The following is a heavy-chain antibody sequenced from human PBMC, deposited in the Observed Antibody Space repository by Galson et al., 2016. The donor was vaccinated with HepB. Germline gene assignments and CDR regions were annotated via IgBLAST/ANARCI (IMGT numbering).Heavy chain of an antibody. Sequence: SVKVSCKASGYTFTFNYIHWVRQAPGQGLEWMGIINPSGGDINYAQKFQGRVTITADESTSTAYMELSSLGSEDTAVYYCARDDDFWRFDPWGQGTLVTVSS. V-gene: IGHV1-46*01. CDR1: GYTFTFNY. D-gene: IGHD3-3*01. CDR2: INPSGGDI. J-gene: IGHJ5*02. CDR3: ARDDDFWRFDP.